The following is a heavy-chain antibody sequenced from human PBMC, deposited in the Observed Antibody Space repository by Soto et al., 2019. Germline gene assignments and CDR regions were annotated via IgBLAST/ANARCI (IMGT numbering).Heavy chain of an antibody. CDR1: GFPFSSYE. V-gene: IGHV3-48*03. J-gene: IGHJ4*02. D-gene: IGHD3-3*02. Sequence: GGSLRLSCAASGFPFSSYEMNWVRLAPGKGLEWLAYIGDDGRTIHYADSVRGRFTISTDNAKNSVYLQMTSLKAEDSAVYYCARGISPLDYWGQGTVVTVSS. CDR3: ARGISPLDY. CDR2: IGDDGRTI.